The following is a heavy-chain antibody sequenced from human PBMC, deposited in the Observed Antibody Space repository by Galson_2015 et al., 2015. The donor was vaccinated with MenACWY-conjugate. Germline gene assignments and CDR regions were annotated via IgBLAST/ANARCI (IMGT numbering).Heavy chain of an antibody. V-gene: IGHV3-20*04. Sequence: SLRLSCAASGFTFDDYAMSWVRQAPGKGLEWVSGINWNGGSTSYADSVKGRFTISRDNVKNSLYLQMNSLRAEDMAFYYCARRPDNSYYDSSGYYYVFDHWGQGTLVTVSS. CDR2: INWNGGST. J-gene: IGHJ4*02. CDR1: GFTFDDYA. CDR3: ARRPDNSYYDSSGYYYVFDH. D-gene: IGHD3-22*01.